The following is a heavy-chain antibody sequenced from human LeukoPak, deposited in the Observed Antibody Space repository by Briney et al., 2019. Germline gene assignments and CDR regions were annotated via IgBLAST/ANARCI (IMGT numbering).Heavy chain of an antibody. CDR3: AKSFSSWFYFDY. Sequence: PGGSLRLSCGASGFAFNSYTMNWVRQAPGKGLEWVSSISSDKNYIYYADSVKGRFTVSRDNAQNSVYLQMNTLRVEDTAVYYCAKSFSSWFYFDYWGQGTLVTVSS. V-gene: IGHV3-21*01. CDR1: GFAFNSYT. D-gene: IGHD6-13*01. J-gene: IGHJ4*02. CDR2: ISSDKNYI.